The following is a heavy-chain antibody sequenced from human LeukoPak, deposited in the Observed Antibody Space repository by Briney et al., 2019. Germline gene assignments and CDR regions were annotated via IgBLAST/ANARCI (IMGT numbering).Heavy chain of an antibody. CDR3: ARDTHDGDYSYYFDY. CDR1: GGSISSGDYY. J-gene: IGHJ4*02. V-gene: IGHV4-30-4*01. Sequence: SETLSLTCTVSGGSISSGDYYWSWIRQPPGKGLEWIGYIYYSGSTHYNPSLKSRVTISVDTSKNQFSLKLSSVTAADTAVYYCARDTHDGDYSYYFDYWGQGTLVTVSS. D-gene: IGHD4-17*01. CDR2: IYYSGST.